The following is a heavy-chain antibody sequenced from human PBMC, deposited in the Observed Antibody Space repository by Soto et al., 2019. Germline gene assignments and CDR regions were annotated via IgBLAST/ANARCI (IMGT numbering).Heavy chain of an antibody. V-gene: IGHV4-31*03. CDR3: ARDGGEYSRYDMGNAFDI. CDR2: IYYSGST. D-gene: IGHD5-12*01. Sequence: QVQLQESGPGLVKPSQTLSLTCTVSGGSISSGGYYWSWIRQHPGKGLEWIGYIYYSGSTYYNPSLKSRVTISVDTSKNQFSLKLSSVTAADTDVYYCARDGGEYSRYDMGNAFDIWGQGTMVTVSS. CDR1: GGSISSGGYY. J-gene: IGHJ3*02.